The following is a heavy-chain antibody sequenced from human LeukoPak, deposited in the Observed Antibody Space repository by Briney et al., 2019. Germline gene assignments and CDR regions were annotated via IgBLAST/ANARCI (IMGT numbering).Heavy chain of an antibody. CDR1: GGSISSSSYY. V-gene: IGHV4-39*01. CDR3: ARAQGNYYDSSGYPDY. Sequence: SETLSLTCTVSGGSISSSSYYWGWIRQPPGKGLEWIGSIYYSGSTYYNPSLKSRVTISVDTSKNQFSLKLSSVTAADTAVYYCARAQGNYYDSSGYPDYWGQGTLVTVSS. CDR2: IYYSGST. J-gene: IGHJ4*02. D-gene: IGHD3-22*01.